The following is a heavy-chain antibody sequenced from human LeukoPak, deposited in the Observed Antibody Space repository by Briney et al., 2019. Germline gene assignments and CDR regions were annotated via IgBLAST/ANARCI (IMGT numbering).Heavy chain of an antibody. D-gene: IGHD3-10*01. CDR2: IYAGGST. V-gene: IGHV3-66*01. Sequence: GGSLRLSCAASGFIIRTKYMNWVRQAPGKGLEWVSVIYAGGSTFYADSVKGRFTVSRDNSKNTLYLQMNSLRAEDTAVYYCARGGKYYLVSSDYWGQGTLVTVSS. J-gene: IGHJ4*02. CDR3: ARGGKYYLVSSDY. CDR1: GFIIRTKY.